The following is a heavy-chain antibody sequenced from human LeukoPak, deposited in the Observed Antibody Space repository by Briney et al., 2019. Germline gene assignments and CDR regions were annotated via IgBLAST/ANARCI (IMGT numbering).Heavy chain of an antibody. Sequence: PGGSLRLSCAASGFTFSSYAMGWVRQAPGKGLEWVSAISGSGGSTYYADSVKGRFTISRDNSKNTLYLQMNSLRAEDTAVYYCAKVPVAAAAPYYFDYWGQGTLVTVSS. CDR2: ISGSGGST. J-gene: IGHJ4*02. CDR3: AKVPVAAAAPYYFDY. D-gene: IGHD6-13*01. CDR1: GFTFSSYA. V-gene: IGHV3-23*01.